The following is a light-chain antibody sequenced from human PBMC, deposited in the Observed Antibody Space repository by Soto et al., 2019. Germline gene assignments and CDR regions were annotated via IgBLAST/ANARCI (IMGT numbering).Light chain of an antibody. CDR1: QSISNY. CDR2: AAS. V-gene: IGKV1-39*01. CDR3: QQSYSTPRT. Sequence: DIQMTQSPSSLSASVGDRVTITCRASQSISNYLNWYQQKPGKAPKLLIYAASSLQSGVPSRLSGSGSGTDFTLTISSLQPEEFATYYCQQSYSTPRTFGQGTKVEIK. J-gene: IGKJ1*01.